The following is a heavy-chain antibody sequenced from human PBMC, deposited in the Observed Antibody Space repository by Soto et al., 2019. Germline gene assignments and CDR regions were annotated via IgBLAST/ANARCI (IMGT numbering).Heavy chain of an antibody. CDR1: GGTFSSYT. D-gene: IGHD3-22*01. V-gene: IGHV1-69*02. Sequence: QVQLVQSGAEVKKPGSSVNVSCKTSGGTFSSYTINWVRQAPGQGLEWVGRIIPILGIANYAQKFQGRVTIDADKSTSTVYMELNSLRSEDTAVYHCARSGRSGYYPANWFDPWGQGTLVTVAS. CDR3: ARSGRSGYYPANWFDP. CDR2: IIPILGIA. J-gene: IGHJ5*02.